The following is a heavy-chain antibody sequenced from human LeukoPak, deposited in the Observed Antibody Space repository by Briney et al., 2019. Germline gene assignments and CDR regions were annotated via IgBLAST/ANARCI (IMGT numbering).Heavy chain of an antibody. J-gene: IGHJ4*02. CDR2: INPDGLST. V-gene: IGHV3-74*01. CDR1: GFTFSSYW. Sequence: GGSLRLSCAASGFTFSSYWIHWVRQAPGKGLLWVSRINPDGLSTSHADPVKGRFTISRDNAKNSLYLQMNSLRAEDTAVYYCARDSLNYCSSTSCRRAPLGYWGQGTLVTVSS. D-gene: IGHD2-2*01. CDR3: ARDSLNYCSSTSCRRAPLGY.